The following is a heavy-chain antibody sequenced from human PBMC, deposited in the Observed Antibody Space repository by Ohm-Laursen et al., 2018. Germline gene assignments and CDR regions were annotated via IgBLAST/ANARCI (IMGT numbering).Heavy chain of an antibody. D-gene: IGHD3-10*01. CDR3: ARDERGTYYYGSGSYYNGLDY. Sequence: SLRLSCAATGFTFSDYYMSWIRQAPGKGLEWVSYISSSGSTIYYADSVKGRFTISRDNAKNSLYLQMNSLRAEDTAVYYCARDERGTYYYGSGSYYNGLDYWGQGTLVTVSS. CDR1: GFTFSDYY. J-gene: IGHJ4*02. CDR2: ISSSGSTI. V-gene: IGHV3-11*04.